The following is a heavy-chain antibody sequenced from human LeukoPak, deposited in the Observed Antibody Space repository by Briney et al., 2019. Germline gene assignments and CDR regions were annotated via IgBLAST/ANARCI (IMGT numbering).Heavy chain of an antibody. Sequence: GGSLRLSCAASGFTFSSYSMNWVRQAPGKGLEWVSYISSSSSTIYYVDSVKGRFTISRDNAKNSLYLQMNSLRAEDTAVYYCARDDGSSYYYYGMDVWGQGTTVTVSS. CDR2: ISSSSSTI. CDR3: ARDDGSSYYYYGMDV. D-gene: IGHD2/OR15-2a*01. V-gene: IGHV3-48*01. CDR1: GFTFSSYS. J-gene: IGHJ6*02.